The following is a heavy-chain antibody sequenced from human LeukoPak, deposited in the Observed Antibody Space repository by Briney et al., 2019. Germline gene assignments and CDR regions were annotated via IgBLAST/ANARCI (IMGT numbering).Heavy chain of an antibody. Sequence: SETLSLTCTLSGGSISTYYWSWVRQPPGKGLEWIGYIYYTGSTDYNPSLKSRVTMSVDTSKNQFSLKLSSVTAADTAVYYCASSSDYYGSGSYGAFDYWGQGTLVTVSS. CDR3: ASSSDYYGSGSYGAFDY. CDR2: IYYTGST. V-gene: IGHV4-59*01. J-gene: IGHJ4*02. D-gene: IGHD3-10*01. CDR1: GGSISTYY.